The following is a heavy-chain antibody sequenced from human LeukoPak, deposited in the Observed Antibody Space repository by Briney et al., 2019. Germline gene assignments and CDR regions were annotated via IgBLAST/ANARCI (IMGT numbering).Heavy chain of an antibody. D-gene: IGHD3-22*01. V-gene: IGHV4-39*01. J-gene: IGHJ4*02. Sequence: PSETLSLTCTVSGGSISTSTDYWGWIRQPPGKGLEWIASIYYTGSTYHNPSLKSRVTISVDTSKNQFSLKLSSVTAADTAVYYCARLNSSGRCWGWGQGTLVTVSS. CDR2: IYYTGST. CDR3: ARLNSSGRCWG. CDR1: GGSISTSTDY.